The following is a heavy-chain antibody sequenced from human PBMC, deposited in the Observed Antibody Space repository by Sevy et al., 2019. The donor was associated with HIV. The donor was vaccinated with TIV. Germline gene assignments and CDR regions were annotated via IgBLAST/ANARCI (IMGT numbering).Heavy chain of an antibody. CDR3: ARDQAESSSTGGLDS. J-gene: IGHJ4*02. CDR1: GASVSSGSFF. D-gene: IGHD6-6*01. V-gene: IGHV4-61*01. CDR2: IYYSGST. Sequence: SETPSLTCSVSGASVSSGSFFWTWIRQAPGKGLEWIGYIYYSGSTNYNPSLKSRVTFSVDTSKNQFSLKLRSVTAADTAVYCCARDQAESSSTGGLDSWGPGALVTVSS.